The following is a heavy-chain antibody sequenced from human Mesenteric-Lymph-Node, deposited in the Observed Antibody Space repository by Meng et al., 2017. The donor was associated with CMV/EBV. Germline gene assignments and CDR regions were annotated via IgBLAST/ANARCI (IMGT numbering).Heavy chain of an antibody. V-gene: IGHV5-51*01. CDR2: IYPGDSDT. Sequence: KVSCKGSGYRFSDYWIGWVRQMPGKGLEWMGIIYPGDSDTRYSPSFQGQVIISVDKSISTAYLQWTSLKASDTAIYYCARQRGYGDHYGMDAWGQGTTVTVSS. CDR3: ARQRGYGDHYGMDA. D-gene: IGHD4-17*01. J-gene: IGHJ6*02. CDR1: GYRFSDYW.